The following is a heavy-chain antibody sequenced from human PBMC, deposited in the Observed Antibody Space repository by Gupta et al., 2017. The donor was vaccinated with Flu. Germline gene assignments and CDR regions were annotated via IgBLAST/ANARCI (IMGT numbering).Heavy chain of an antibody. CDR1: GASIYGDSYY. CDR3: ATDRAYYDGRIPAFQV. J-gene: IGHJ3*01. Sequence: QVQLQESGPGLLKPSQTLSLTCTVSGASIYGDSYYWNWVRQPAGKGLEWIGRIYTTGNTDYNPSLKSRVAISLDTHKNQFFLRVNSLSAADTAMYYCATDRAYYDGRIPAFQVWGQGTMVIVSS. D-gene: IGHD3-22*01. CDR2: IYTTGNT. V-gene: IGHV4-61*02.